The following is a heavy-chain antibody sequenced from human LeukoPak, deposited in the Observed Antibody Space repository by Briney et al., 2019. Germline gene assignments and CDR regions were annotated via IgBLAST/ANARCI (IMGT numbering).Heavy chain of an antibody. D-gene: IGHD4-23*01. CDR2: ISSSGSTI. CDR1: GFTFSSYE. CDR3: ARGNLNYGGNSNY. J-gene: IGHJ4*02. Sequence: PGGSLRLCCAASGFTFSSYEMNWVRQASGKGLEWVSYISSSGSTIYYADAVKGRFTISRDNAKNSLYLQMNSLRAEDTAVYYCARGNLNYGGNSNYWGQGTLVTVSS. V-gene: IGHV3-48*03.